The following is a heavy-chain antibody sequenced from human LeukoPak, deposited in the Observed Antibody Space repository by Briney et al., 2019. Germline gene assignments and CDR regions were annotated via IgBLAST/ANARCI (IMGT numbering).Heavy chain of an antibody. J-gene: IGHJ4*02. V-gene: IGHV1-18*01. Sequence: ASVKVSCKASGYTFTSYGISWVRQAPGQGLDWMGWISAYNGNTNYAQKLQGRVTMTTDTSTSTAYMELRSLRSDDTAVYYCARSNHCSGGSCPKGAFDYWGQGTLVTVSS. CDR1: GYTFTSYG. D-gene: IGHD2-15*01. CDR2: ISAYNGNT. CDR3: ARSNHCSGGSCPKGAFDY.